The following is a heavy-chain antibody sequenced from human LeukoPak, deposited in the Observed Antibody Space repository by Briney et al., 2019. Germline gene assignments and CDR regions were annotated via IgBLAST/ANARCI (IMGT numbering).Heavy chain of an antibody. Sequence: SETLSLTCTVSGGSISSYYWSWIRQPPGKGLEWIGYIYYGGSTNYNPSLKSRVSMSVDTSKSQFSLNLSSVTAADTAVCHCARLLAGCPGGRCRAHFDYWGQGTLVTVSS. V-gene: IGHV4-59*01. CDR2: IYYGGST. CDR1: GGSISSYY. D-gene: IGHD2-15*01. CDR3: ARLLAGCPGGRCRAHFDY. J-gene: IGHJ4*02.